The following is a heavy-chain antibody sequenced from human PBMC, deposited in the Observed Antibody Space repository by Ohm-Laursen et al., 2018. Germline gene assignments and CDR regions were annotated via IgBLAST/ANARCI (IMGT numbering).Heavy chain of an antibody. V-gene: IGHV4-31*01. CDR2: IYYSGST. Sequence: TLSFTCTVSGGSISSGGYYWSWIRQHPGKGLEWIGYIYYSGSTYYNPSLKSLVTISVDTSKNQFSLKLSSVTAADTAVYYCARVRGWYFDYWGQGTLVTVSS. D-gene: IGHD5-24*01. CDR3: ARVRGWYFDY. CDR1: GGSISSGGYY. J-gene: IGHJ4*02.